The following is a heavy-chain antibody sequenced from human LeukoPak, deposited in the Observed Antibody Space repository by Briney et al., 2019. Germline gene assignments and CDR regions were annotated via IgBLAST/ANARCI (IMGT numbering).Heavy chain of an antibody. D-gene: IGHD2-15*01. CDR3: AKERPTRRYCSGGSCYSRYFDY. CDR2: IKEDGSEE. J-gene: IGHJ4*02. Sequence: PGGSLRLSCVDSRFTFSRYWMNWVRQAPGKGLEWVANIKEDGSEEYYVDSVTGRFAISRDISKNTLYLQMNSLRAEDTAVYYCAKERPTRRYCSGGSCYSRYFDYWGQGTLVTVSS. CDR1: RFTFSRYW. V-gene: IGHV3-7*03.